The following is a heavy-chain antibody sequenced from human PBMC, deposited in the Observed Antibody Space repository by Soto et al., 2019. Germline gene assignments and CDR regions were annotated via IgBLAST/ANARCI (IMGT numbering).Heavy chain of an antibody. V-gene: IGHV4-59*08. Sequence: VHLQESGPGLVKPPETLFVTCSVSGGSIGSYYWSWIRQSPGKGLEWIGFIHYSGSTNYNPSLRSRFTTDVDTSKNQLALKQNSVTAADTAVYYCARHGISVAPFGWWGQGALVTVSS. CDR2: IHYSGST. CDR1: GGSIGSYY. D-gene: IGHD6-19*01. CDR3: ARHGISVAPFGW. J-gene: IGHJ4*02.